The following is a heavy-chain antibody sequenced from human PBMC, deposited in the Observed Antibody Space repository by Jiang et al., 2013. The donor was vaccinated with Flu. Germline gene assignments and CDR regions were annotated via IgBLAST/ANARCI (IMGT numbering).Heavy chain of an antibody. V-gene: IGHV1-69*04. CDR2: IIPILGIA. CDR3: ARERERCSGGSCYSGGMDV. Sequence: GAEVKKPGSSVKVSCKASGGTFSSYAISWVRQAPGQGLEWMGRIIPILGIANYAQKFQGRVTITADKSTSTAYMELSSLRSEDTAVYYCARERERCSGGSCYSGGMDVWGKGTTVTVSS. J-gene: IGHJ6*04. CDR1: GGTFSSYA. D-gene: IGHD2-15*01.